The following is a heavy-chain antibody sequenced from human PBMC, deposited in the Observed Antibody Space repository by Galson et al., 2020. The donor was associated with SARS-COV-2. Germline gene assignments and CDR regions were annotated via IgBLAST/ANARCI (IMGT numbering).Heavy chain of an antibody. CDR2: IDWDDDK. CDR1: GFSLSTSGMC. J-gene: IGHJ6*02. V-gene: IGHV2-70*11. D-gene: IGHD6-13*01. CDR3: ARSSGYSSCWCLGGGMDV. Sequence: ESGPTLVKPTQTLTLTCTFSGFSLSTSGMCVSWIRQPPGKALEWLARIDWDDDKYYSTSLKTRLTISKDTSKNQVVLTMTNMDPVDTATYYGARSSGYSSCWCLGGGMDVWGQGTTVTVSS.